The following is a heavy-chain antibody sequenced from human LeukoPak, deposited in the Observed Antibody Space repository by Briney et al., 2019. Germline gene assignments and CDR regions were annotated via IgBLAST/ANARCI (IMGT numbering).Heavy chain of an antibody. CDR3: ARAIRGSKIASRYFLYYMDV. V-gene: IGHV1-69*06. D-gene: IGHD1-26*01. CDR1: GYTFTGYY. J-gene: IGHJ6*03. Sequence: SVKVSCKTSGYTFTGYYIHWVRQDPGQGLEWMGGIIPIFGTANYAQKFQGRVTITADKSTSTAYMELSSLRSEDTAVYFCARAIRGSKIASRYFLYYMDVWGKGTTLTVSS. CDR2: IIPIFGTA.